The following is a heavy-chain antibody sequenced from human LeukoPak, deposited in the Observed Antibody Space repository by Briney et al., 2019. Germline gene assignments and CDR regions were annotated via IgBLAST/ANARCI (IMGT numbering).Heavy chain of an antibody. CDR2: IRSKANSYAT. CDR1: GFTFSGSA. CDR3: TSSSLGYYYGMDV. J-gene: IGHJ6*02. V-gene: IGHV3-73*01. D-gene: IGHD6-6*01. Sequence: PGGSLRLSCAASGFTFSGSAMHWVRQASGKGLEWVGRIRSKANSYATAYAASVKGRFTISRDDSKNTAYLQMNSLKTEDTTVYYCTSSSLGYYYGMDVWGQGTTVTVSS.